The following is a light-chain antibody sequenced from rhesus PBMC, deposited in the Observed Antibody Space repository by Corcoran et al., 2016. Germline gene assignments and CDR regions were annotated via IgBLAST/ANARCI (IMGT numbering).Light chain of an antibody. CDR3: QQDYSWPLT. CDR2: GAS. V-gene: IGKV3-42*01. Sequence: EIVMTQSPATLSLSPGERATLSCRASQSVSSSLAWYQQKPGQAPKLLIYGASSRATGIPDRFSGGGSGTEVTLTISSLGPEDVGVYYCQQDYSWPLTFGGGTKVELK. J-gene: IGKJ4*01. CDR1: QSVSSS.